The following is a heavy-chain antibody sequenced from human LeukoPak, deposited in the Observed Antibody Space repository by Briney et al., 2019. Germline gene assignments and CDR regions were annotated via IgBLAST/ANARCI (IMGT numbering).Heavy chain of an antibody. CDR1: GYSISSGYY. D-gene: IGHD6-19*01. CDR2: IYHSGST. CDR3: ARGQARLAWFDP. J-gene: IGHJ5*02. Sequence: SETLSLTCTVSGYSISSGYYWGWIRQPPGKGLQWIGTIYHSGSTFYNPSLKSRVTISVDTSKNQFSLRLTSVIAADTAVYYCARGQARLAWFDPWGQGTLVTVSS. V-gene: IGHV4-38-2*02.